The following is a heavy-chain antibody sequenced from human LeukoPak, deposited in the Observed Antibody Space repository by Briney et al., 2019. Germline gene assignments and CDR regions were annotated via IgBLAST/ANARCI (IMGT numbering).Heavy chain of an antibody. Sequence: GSLRLSCSASGFTFSTYSMNWIRQPPGKGLEWIGSIYYSGSTYYNPSLKSRVTISVDTSKNQFSLKLSSVTAADTAVYYCARVYGSGSSHWFDPWGQGTLVTVSS. CDR3: ARVYGSGSSHWFDP. J-gene: IGHJ5*02. D-gene: IGHD3-10*01. V-gene: IGHV4-39*07. CDR2: IYYSGST. CDR1: GFTFSTYS.